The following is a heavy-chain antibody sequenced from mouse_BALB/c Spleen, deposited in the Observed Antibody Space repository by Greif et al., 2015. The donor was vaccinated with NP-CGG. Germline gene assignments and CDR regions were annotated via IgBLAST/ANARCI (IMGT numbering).Heavy chain of an antibody. CDR1: GYAFTNYL. Sequence: QVQLKESGAELVRPGTSVKVSCKASGYAFTNYLIEWVKQRPGQGLEWIGVINPGSGGTNYNEKFKGKATLTADKSSSTAYMQLSSLTSDDSAVYFCARPTTVPFAYWGQGTLVTVSA. CDR3: ARPTTVPFAY. CDR2: INPGSGGT. V-gene: IGHV1-54*01. J-gene: IGHJ3*01. D-gene: IGHD1-1*01.